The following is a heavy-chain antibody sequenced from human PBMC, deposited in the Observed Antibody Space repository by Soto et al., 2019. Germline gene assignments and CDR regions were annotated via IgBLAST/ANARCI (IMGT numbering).Heavy chain of an antibody. J-gene: IGHJ4*02. CDR2: IWYDGSNK. Sequence: QAQLVESGGGVVQPGRSLRLSCAASGFTFSSYGMHWVRQAPGKGLEWVAVIWYDGSNKYYADSVKGRFTISRDNSKNTLYLQMNSLRAEDTAVYYCARPYSSGWYYFDYWGQGTLVTVSS. CDR3: ARPYSSGWYYFDY. CDR1: GFTFSSYG. V-gene: IGHV3-33*01. D-gene: IGHD6-19*01.